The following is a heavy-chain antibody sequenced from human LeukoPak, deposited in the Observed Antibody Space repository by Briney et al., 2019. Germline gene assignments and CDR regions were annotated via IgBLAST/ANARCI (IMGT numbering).Heavy chain of an antibody. CDR3: ARDFKAVARWDFDY. CDR2: IKQDGSEK. Sequence: PGGSLRLSCAASGFTFSSYWMSWVRQAPGKGLEWVADIKQDGSEKYYVDSVKGRFTISRDHAKNSLYLQMNSLRAEDTAVYYCARDFKAVARWDFDYWGQGTLVTVSS. CDR1: GFTFSSYW. V-gene: IGHV3-7*01. J-gene: IGHJ4*02. D-gene: IGHD6-19*01.